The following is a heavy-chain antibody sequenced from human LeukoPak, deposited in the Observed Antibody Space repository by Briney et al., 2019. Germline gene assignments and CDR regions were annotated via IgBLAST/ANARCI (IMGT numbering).Heavy chain of an antibody. J-gene: IGHJ4*02. Sequence: SETLSLTCTVSGDSISTYYWSWIRQPPGKGLEWIGYVYYSGSTNYNPSLKSRVTMSVDTSKNQFSLRLSSVTAADTAVYYCARPRSSSGWDGDFDYWGQGALVTVSS. CDR3: ARPRSSSGWDGDFDY. V-gene: IGHV4-59*12. CDR1: GDSISTYY. CDR2: VYYSGST. D-gene: IGHD6-19*01.